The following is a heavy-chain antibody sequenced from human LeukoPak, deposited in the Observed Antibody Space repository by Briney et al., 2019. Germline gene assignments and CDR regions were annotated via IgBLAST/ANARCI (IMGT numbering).Heavy chain of an antibody. CDR3: ARDSSGYYGFFDY. Sequence: SETLSLTCTVSGGSISSYYWSWIRQPPGKGLEWIGNIYDSGNTKYNPSLKSRVTISVDTSKNQFSLKLTSVTAADTAVYYCARDSSGYYGFFDYWGQGTLVTVSS. V-gene: IGHV4-59*01. D-gene: IGHD3-22*01. CDR2: IYDSGNT. CDR1: GGSISSYY. J-gene: IGHJ4*02.